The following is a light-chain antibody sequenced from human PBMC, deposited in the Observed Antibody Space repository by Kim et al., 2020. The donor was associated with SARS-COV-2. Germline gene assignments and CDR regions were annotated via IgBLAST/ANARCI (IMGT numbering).Light chain of an antibody. CDR1: QSVSSY. CDR2: DAS. CDR3: QQRSNWPYT. Sequence: LAPGERATLSGRASQSVSSYLACYQKKPGQAPRLLIYDASNRANGIPARFSGSGSGTDFTLTFSSLEPEDFVVYYCQQRSNWPYTFGQGTKLEI. J-gene: IGKJ2*01. V-gene: IGKV3-11*01.